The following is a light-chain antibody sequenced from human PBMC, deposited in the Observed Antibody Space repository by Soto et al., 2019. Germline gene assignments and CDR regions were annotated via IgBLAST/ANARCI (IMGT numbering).Light chain of an antibody. CDR1: PSFRRL. J-gene: IGKJ5*01. CDR3: QQRHMWPIT. CDR2: DAY. Sequence: EVVLTQSPATLSLSPGRRATLCCRSSPSFRRLLAWYQQKPGQAPRPVIYDAYHRATGTPPRFSGSGSGTDFPLTLSRLETEDSAVYYCQQRHMWPITFCQGTRLENK. V-gene: IGKV3-11*01.